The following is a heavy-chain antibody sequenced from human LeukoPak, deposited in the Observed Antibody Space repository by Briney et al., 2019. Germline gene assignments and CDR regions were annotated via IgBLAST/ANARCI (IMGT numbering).Heavy chain of an antibody. CDR3: ARDEITVAGTGFDY. V-gene: IGHV1-2*02. CDR2: INPDSGGT. D-gene: IGHD6-19*01. Sequence: ASETVSCKASGYTFTGYYMHWVRQAPGQGLEWMGWINPDSGGTNYAQKFQGRVTLTRDTSISTAYMELSRLRSDDTAVYYCARDEITVAGTGFDYWGQGTLVAVSS. J-gene: IGHJ4*02. CDR1: GYTFTGYY.